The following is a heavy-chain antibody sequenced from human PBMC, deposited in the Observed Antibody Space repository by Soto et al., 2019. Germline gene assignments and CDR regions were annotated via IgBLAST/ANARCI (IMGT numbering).Heavy chain of an antibody. D-gene: IGHD6-19*01. V-gene: IGHV3-23*01. CDR2: ISGSGGST. CDR3: AKDHSSGWYAPPKSFDI. Sequence: EVQLLESGGGLVQPGGSLRLSCAASGFTFSSYAMSWVRQAPGKGLEWVSAISGSGGSTYYADSVKGRFTISRDNFKNTLYLQMNSLRSEDTDVYYCAKDHSSGWYAPPKSFDILGQGTMVTVSS. CDR1: GFTFSSYA. J-gene: IGHJ3*02.